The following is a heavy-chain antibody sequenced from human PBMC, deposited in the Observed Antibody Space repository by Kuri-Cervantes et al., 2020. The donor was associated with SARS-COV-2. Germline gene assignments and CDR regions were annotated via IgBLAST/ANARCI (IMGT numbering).Heavy chain of an antibody. CDR2: VYSSGYT. CDR3: ARAPFITWRVYWFDP. CDR1: GDSMSSGDFY. D-gene: IGHD6-6*01. J-gene: IGHJ5*02. Sequence: SETLSLTCNVSGDSMSSGDFYWSWIRQHPGKGLEWIGYVYSSGYTSYNPSLKTRVTISMDTSKNQFSLSLNSVTAADTAVYFCARAPFITWRVYWFDPWGQGTLVTVSS. V-gene: IGHV4-31*03.